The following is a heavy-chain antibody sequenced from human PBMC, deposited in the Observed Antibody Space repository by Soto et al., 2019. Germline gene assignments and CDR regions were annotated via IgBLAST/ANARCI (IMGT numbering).Heavy chain of an antibody. CDR3: ATQRLGDASGGYTFDY. CDR2: INPNSGGT. D-gene: IGHD3-22*01. V-gene: IGHV1-2*04. J-gene: IGHJ4*02. Sequence: ASVKVSCKASGYTFTDYYMHWVRQAPGQGLAWMGWINPNSGGTNYAQKFQGWVTMTRDTSISKAYMELSRLTSDDTAVYYCATQRLGDASGGYTFDYWGQGNPVTVSS. CDR1: GYTFTDYY.